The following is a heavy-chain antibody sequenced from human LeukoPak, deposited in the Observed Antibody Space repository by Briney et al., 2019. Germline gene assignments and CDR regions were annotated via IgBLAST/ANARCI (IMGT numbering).Heavy chain of an antibody. D-gene: IGHD5-18*01. J-gene: IGHJ4*02. Sequence: GGSLRLSCAASGFTFSTFAMIWVRQPPGKGLEWVSSIFPSGGEIHYADSVRGRFTISRDNSKSTLSLQMNSLRAEDTAIYYCARDLVDTALFDFWGQGTLVTVSS. CDR3: ARDLVDTALFDF. V-gene: IGHV3-23*01. CDR2: IFPSGGEI. CDR1: GFTFSTFA.